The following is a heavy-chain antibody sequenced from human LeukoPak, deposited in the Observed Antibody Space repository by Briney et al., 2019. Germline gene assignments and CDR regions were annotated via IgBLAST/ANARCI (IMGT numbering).Heavy chain of an antibody. Sequence: GGSLRLSCAASGFTFSSYSMNWVRQAPGKGLEWVSSIRSSSSYIYYADSVKGRFTISRDNAKNSLYLQMNSLRAEDTAVYYCARGTTGTTYYYMDVWGKGTTVTVSS. CDR1: GFTFSSYS. J-gene: IGHJ6*03. D-gene: IGHD1-1*01. V-gene: IGHV3-21*01. CDR3: ARGTTGTTYYYMDV. CDR2: IRSSSSYI.